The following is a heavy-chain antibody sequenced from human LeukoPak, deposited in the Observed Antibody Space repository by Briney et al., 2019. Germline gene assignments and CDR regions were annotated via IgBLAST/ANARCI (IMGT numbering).Heavy chain of an antibody. J-gene: IGHJ4*02. D-gene: IGHD5-12*01. CDR2: IKQDGSEK. V-gene: IGHV3-7*01. CDR1: GFTFSSYW. CDR3: AKDPRQGIYSGYLMEFDY. Sequence: GALRLPCAASGFTFSSYWMSWVRQAPGEGLEWLAKIKQDGSEKYYVDSVKGRFTISRDNAKNTLYLQMNSLRGEDTAVYYCAKDPRQGIYSGYLMEFDYWGQGTLVTVSS.